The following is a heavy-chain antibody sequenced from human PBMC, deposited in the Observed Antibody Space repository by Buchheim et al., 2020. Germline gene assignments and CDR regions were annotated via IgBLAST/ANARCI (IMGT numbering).Heavy chain of an antibody. V-gene: IGHV1-46*01. CDR3: AREQKWELQPYYYGMDV. CDR1: GYTFTSYY. D-gene: IGHD1-26*01. J-gene: IGHJ6*02. CDR2: INPSGGST. Sequence: QVQLVQSGAEVKKPGASVKVSCKASGYTFTSYYMHWVRQAPGQGLEWMGIINPSGGSTSYAQKFQGRVTMTGDPSTTTVYMELSSLRSEDTAVYYCAREQKWELQPYYYGMDVWGQGTT.